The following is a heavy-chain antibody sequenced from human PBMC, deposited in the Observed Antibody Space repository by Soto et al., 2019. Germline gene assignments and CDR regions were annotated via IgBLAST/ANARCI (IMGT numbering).Heavy chain of an antibody. Sequence: SVKVSCKASGGTFSSYSISWVRQAPGQGVEWMGGIIPIFGTANYAQKFQGRVTITADESTSTAYMELSSLRSEDTAVYYCAIALDIVVVVAAPGFDPWGQGTLVTVSS. V-gene: IGHV1-69*13. J-gene: IGHJ5*02. D-gene: IGHD2-15*01. CDR1: GGTFSSYS. CDR2: IIPIFGTA. CDR3: AIALDIVVVVAAPGFDP.